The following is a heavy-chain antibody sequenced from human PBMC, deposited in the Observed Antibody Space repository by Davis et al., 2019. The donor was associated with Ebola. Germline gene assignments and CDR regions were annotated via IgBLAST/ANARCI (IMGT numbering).Heavy chain of an antibody. CDR1: GFTFSSYG. D-gene: IGHD1-26*01. V-gene: IGHV3-30*18. CDR2: ISYDGSNK. Sequence: PGGSLRLSCAASGFTFSSYGMHWVRQAPGKGLEWVAVISYDGSNKYYADSVKGRLTISRDNSKNTLYLQMNSLRAEDTAVYYCAKGLHRMIVGPSHDPDAFDIWGQGTMVTVSS. CDR3: AKGLHRMIVGPSHDPDAFDI. J-gene: IGHJ3*02.